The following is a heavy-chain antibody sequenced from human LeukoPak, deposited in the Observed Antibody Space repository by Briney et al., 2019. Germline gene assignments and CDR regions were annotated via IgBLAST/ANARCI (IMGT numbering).Heavy chain of an antibody. CDR3: ARGRQGAKTRYFDL. J-gene: IGHJ2*01. CDR2: ISSDGGST. D-gene: IGHD1-26*01. V-gene: IGHV3-64*01. CDR1: GIIFSNYA. Sequence: PGGSPRLSCAASGIIFSNYAMHWVRQGPGKGLECISTISSDGGSTYYANSVKGRFTISRDNSKNTLYLQMGSLRAEDMAVYYCARGRQGAKTRYFDLWGRGTRVTVSS.